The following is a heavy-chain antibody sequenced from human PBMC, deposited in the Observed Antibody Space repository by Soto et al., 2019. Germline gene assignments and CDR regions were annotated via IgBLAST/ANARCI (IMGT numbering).Heavy chain of an antibody. J-gene: IGHJ6*03. Sequence: SETLSLTCTVSGGSISSYYWSWIRQPPGKGLEWIGYIYYSGSTNYNPSLKSRVTISVDTSKNQFSLKLSSVTAADTAVYYCARVPAVDTAMVTGMGYYYYMDVWGKGTTVTVSS. D-gene: IGHD5-18*01. CDR1: GGSISSYY. CDR2: IYYSGST. CDR3: ARVPAVDTAMVTGMGYYYYMDV. V-gene: IGHV4-59*01.